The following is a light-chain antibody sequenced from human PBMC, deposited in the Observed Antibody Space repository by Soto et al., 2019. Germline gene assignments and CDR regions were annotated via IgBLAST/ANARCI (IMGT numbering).Light chain of an antibody. J-gene: IGKJ4*01. V-gene: IGKV2-30*02. CDR1: QSLLLINGITF. Sequence: EVVLTQSPLSLPVTVGQPATVSCWSSQSLLLINGITFLTWFHQRPGQPPRRLISEVSNRESGVPDRFSGSGSGTNFTLTISRVEAEDVGLFYCMQGTHWPLTFGGGTKV. CDR3: MQGTHWPLT. CDR2: EVS.